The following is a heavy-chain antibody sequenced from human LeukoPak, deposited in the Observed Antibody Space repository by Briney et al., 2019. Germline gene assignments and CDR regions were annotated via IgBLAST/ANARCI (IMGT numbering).Heavy chain of an antibody. CDR1: GGTFSSYA. J-gene: IGHJ3*02. Sequence: ASVKVSCKASGGTFSSYAISWVRQAPGQGLEWMGRIIPIFGTANYAQKFQGRVTITTDESTSTAYMELSSLRSEYTAVYYCARDYGDSERNAFDIWGQGTMVTVSS. V-gene: IGHV1-69*05. D-gene: IGHD4-17*01. CDR3: ARDYGDSERNAFDI. CDR2: IIPIFGTA.